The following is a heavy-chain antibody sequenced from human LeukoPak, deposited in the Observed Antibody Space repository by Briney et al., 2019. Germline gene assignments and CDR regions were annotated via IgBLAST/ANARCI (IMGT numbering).Heavy chain of an antibody. V-gene: IGHV4-30-2*01. CDR2: IYHSGST. J-gene: IGHJ5*02. Sequence: SETLSLTCAVSGGSISSGGYYWSWIRQPPGKGLEWIGYIYHSGSTYYNPSLKSRVTISVDRSKNQFSLKLSSVPAADTAVYYCARGVLVATMGNWFDPWGQGTLVTVSS. CDR3: ARGVLVATMGNWFDP. D-gene: IGHD5-12*01. CDR1: GGSISSGGYY.